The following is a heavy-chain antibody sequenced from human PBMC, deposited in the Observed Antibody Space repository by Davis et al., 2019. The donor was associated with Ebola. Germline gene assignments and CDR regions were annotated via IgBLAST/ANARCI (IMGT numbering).Heavy chain of an antibody. D-gene: IGHD5-18*01. V-gene: IGHV4-39*01. CDR1: GGSISSSSYY. CDR3: ARGHSYGSMVYGMDV. CDR2: IYSNRKT. J-gene: IGHJ6*02. Sequence: SETLSLTCTVSGGSISSSSYYWGWIRQPPGKGLEWIGHIYSNRKTYYNPSLKSRVAISVDTSKNQFSLKLSSVTAADTAMYYCARGHSYGSMVYGMDVWGQGTTVTVSS.